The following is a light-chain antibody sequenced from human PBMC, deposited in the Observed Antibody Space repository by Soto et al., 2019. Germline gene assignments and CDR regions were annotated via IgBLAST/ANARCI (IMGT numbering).Light chain of an antibody. J-gene: IGKJ4*01. V-gene: IGKV1-39*01. CDR3: QQGYNTPLT. Sequence: DIQMTQSPSTLSVSVGDRVTITCRASQNIDTFLNWYQQKPGRAPNLLIFSASSLQSGVPSRFSGSGSGTDFTLTISSLQPADFATYFCQQGYNTPLTFGGGTKVEIK. CDR2: SAS. CDR1: QNIDTF.